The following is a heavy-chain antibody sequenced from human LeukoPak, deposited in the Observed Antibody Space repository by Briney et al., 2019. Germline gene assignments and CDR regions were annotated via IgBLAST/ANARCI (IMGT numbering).Heavy chain of an antibody. J-gene: IGHJ4*02. CDR2: IYYSGST. D-gene: IGHD6-19*01. CDR1: GGSISSSSYY. CDR3: ARHPARYSSGRGAD. V-gene: IGHV4-39*01. Sequence: PSETLSLTCTVSGGSISSSSYYWGWIRQPPGKGLGWIGSIYYSGSTYYNPSLKSRVTISVDTSKNHFSLKLSSVTAADTAVYYCARHPARYSSGRGADWGQGTLVTVSS.